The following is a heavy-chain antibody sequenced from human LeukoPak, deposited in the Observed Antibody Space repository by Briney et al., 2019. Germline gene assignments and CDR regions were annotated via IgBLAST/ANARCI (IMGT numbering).Heavy chain of an antibody. J-gene: IGHJ5*02. D-gene: IGHD2-2*01. Sequence: ASVKVSCKTSGFTFSDHYMHWLRQAPGQGLEWMGWIKPDSVATNYAQKFQGRVTMTEDTSIDTAYMELSSLRSEDTAVYYCATSPIVPKKNWFDPWGQGTLVTVSS. CDR1: GFTFSDHY. CDR3: ATSPIVPKKNWFDP. CDR2: IKPDSVAT. V-gene: IGHV1-2*02.